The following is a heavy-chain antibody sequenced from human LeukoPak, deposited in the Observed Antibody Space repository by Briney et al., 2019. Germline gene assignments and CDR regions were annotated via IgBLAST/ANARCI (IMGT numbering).Heavy chain of an antibody. V-gene: IGHV1-18*01. D-gene: IGHD3-22*01. J-gene: IGHJ3*02. CDR3: ARDLLRDYYDSSGYRLSGAFDI. Sequence: ASVKVSCKASGYTFTSYGISWVRQAPGQGLEWMGWISAYNGNTNYAQKLQGRVTMTTDTSTSTAYMELRSLRSDDTAVYYCARDLLRDYYDSSGYRLSGAFDIWGQGTMVTASS. CDR2: ISAYNGNT. CDR1: GYTFTSYG.